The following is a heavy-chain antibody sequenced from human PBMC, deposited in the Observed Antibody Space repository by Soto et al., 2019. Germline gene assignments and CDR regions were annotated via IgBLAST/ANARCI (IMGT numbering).Heavy chain of an antibody. J-gene: IGHJ6*03. Sequence: SETLSLTCAISGDSVSSNSAAWNWIRQSPSRGLEWLGRTYYRSKWYNDYAVSVKSRITINPDTSKNQFSLQLNSVTPEDTAVYYCARQGYCSGGSCYSQNYYYYYMDVWGKGTTVTVSS. V-gene: IGHV6-1*01. D-gene: IGHD2-15*01. CDR2: TYYRSKWYN. CDR1: GDSVSSNSAA. CDR3: ARQGYCSGGSCYSQNYYYYYMDV.